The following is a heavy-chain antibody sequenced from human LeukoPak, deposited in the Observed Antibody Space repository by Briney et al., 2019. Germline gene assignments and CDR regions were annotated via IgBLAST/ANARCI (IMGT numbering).Heavy chain of an antibody. J-gene: IGHJ3*02. D-gene: IGHD3-10*01. CDR2: ISGYIGTT. CDR3: ARATHRTGDAFDI. V-gene: IGHV1-18*01. Sequence: ASVKVSCKASGYTFTSYGISWVRQAPGQGLEWMGWISGYIGTTNYAQNFQGRVTMTTDTSTTTAYMELRSLRSDDTAIYYCARATHRTGDAFDIWGQGTMVTVSS. CDR1: GYTFTSYG.